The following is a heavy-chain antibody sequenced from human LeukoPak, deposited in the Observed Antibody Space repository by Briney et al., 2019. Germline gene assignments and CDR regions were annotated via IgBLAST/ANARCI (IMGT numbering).Heavy chain of an antibody. D-gene: IGHD4-23*01. CDR1: VYTFTSYG. J-gene: IGHJ6*03. CDR3: AREPVVYYYYMDV. V-gene: IGHV1-2*02. Sequence: ASVKVSCKASVYTFTSYGISWVRQAPGQRLERMGWINPNSGGTNYAQKCQGRDTMTRDTSISTAYMELSTLRSDDTAVYYCAREPVVYYYYMDVWGKGTTVTVSS. CDR2: INPNSGGT.